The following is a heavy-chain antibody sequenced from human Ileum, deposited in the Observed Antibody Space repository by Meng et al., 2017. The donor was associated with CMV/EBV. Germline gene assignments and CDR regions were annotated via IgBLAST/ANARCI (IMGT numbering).Heavy chain of an antibody. CDR1: GGSFSGYY. J-gene: IGHJ4*02. CDR2: INHSGST. CDR3: ASLYYDFWSGYPTDY. V-gene: IGHV4-34*01. D-gene: IGHD3-3*01. Sequence: SETLSLTCAVYGGSFSGYYWSWIRQPPGKGLEWIGEINHSGSTNYNPSLKSRVTISVDTSKNQFSLKLSSVTAADTAVYYCASLYYDFWSGYPTDYWGQGTLVTVSS.